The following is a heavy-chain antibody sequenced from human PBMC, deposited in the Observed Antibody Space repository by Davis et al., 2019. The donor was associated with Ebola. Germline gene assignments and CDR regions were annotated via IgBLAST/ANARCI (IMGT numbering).Heavy chain of an antibody. V-gene: IGHV3-7*03. Sequence: GGSLRPSCAASGFTFSSYWMSWVRQAPGKGLEWVANIKQDGSEKYYVDSVKGRFTISRDNAKNSLYLQMNSLRAEDTAVYYCARRVGVSMDTRHDYWGQGTLVTVSS. CDR2: IKQDGSEK. D-gene: IGHD5-18*01. CDR3: ARRVGVSMDTRHDY. J-gene: IGHJ4*02. CDR1: GFTFSSYW.